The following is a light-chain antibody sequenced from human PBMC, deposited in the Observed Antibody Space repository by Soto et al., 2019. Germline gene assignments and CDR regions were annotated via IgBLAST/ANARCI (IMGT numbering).Light chain of an antibody. J-gene: IGLJ3*02. V-gene: IGLV1-40*01. CDR1: SSNIGAGYD. CDR2: GNS. CDR3: QSYDISLSGRV. Sequence: QSVLTQPPSVSGAPGQRVTISCTGSSSNIGAGYDVHWYQQLPGTAPKLLIYGNSNRPSGVPDRFSGSRSGTSASLAITGLQDEDEADYYGQSYDISLSGRVFGGGTKLTVL.